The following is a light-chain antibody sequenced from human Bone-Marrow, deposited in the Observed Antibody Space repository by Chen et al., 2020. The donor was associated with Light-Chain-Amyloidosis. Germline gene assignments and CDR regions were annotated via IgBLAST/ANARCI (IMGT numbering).Light chain of an antibody. CDR1: ISNIGSNS. CDR3: VAWDDSLNGPM. CDR2: NND. J-gene: IGLJ3*02. V-gene: IGLV1-44*01. Sequence: QSVLTQPPSASGTPGHRVTISCSGGISNIGSNSVNWHQQLPGTAPRLLIYNNDRRPSGVPARFSGSKSGTSASLAISGLQSEDEADYYCVAWDDSLNGPMFGGGTKLTVL.